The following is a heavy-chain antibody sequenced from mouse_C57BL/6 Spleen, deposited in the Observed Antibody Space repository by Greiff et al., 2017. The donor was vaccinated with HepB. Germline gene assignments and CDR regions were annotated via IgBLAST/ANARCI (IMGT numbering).Heavy chain of an antibody. V-gene: IGHV1-39*01. Sequence: EVHLVESGPELVKPGASVKISCKASGYSFTDYNMNWVKQSNGKSLEWIGVINPNYGTTSYNQKFKGKATLTVDQSSSTAYMQLNSLTSEDSAVYYCARTDYYGSSHWYFDVWGTGTTVTVSS. D-gene: IGHD1-1*01. J-gene: IGHJ1*03. CDR1: GYSFTDYN. CDR2: INPNYGTT. CDR3: ARTDYYGSSHWYFDV.